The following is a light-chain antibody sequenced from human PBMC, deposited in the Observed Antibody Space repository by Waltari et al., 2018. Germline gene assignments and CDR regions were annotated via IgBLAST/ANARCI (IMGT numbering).Light chain of an antibody. J-gene: IGKJ1*01. V-gene: IGKV1-39*01. CDR2: AAS. Sequence: DIQMTQSPSSLSVSVGDRVTISCRASQSISSYLNWYQQKPGEAPRLLIYAASSLQTGVPSRFSGSGSGTEFTLTISSLQPEDFATYYCQQSYSTPRTFGQGTKVEIK. CDR3: QQSYSTPRT. CDR1: QSISSY.